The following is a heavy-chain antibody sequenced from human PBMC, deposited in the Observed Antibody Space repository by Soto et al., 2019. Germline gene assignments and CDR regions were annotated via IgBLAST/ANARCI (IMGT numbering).Heavy chain of an antibody. CDR2: ISGSGGST. V-gene: IGHV3-23*01. CDR1: GFTFSSYA. Sequence: EVQLLESGGGLVQPGGSLRLSCAASGFTFSSYAMSWVRQAPGKGLEWVSAISGSGGSTYYADSVKGRFTIPRDNFKNTLYLQMNGLRAEDTAVYYCAKGVGELVCGFYIWGQGPLVTVSA. D-gene: IGHD3-10*01. CDR3: AKGVGELVCGFYI. J-gene: IGHJ3*02.